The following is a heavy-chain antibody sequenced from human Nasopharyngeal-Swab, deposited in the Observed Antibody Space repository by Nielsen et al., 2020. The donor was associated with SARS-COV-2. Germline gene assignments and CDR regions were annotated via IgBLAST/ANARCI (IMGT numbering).Heavy chain of an antibody. J-gene: IGHJ6*02. CDR2: ISSSSSYI. Sequence: GESLKIAWAASGFTFNNYNFNWDRQAPGKGLEWVSPISSSSSYIYYADSVKGRFTISRDNAKNSLYLQMNSLRAEDTAVYYCARDGLDYDFWSAYFMDVWGQGTTVTVSS. D-gene: IGHD3-3*01. CDR3: ARDGLDYDFWSAYFMDV. CDR1: GFTFNNYN. V-gene: IGHV3-21*01.